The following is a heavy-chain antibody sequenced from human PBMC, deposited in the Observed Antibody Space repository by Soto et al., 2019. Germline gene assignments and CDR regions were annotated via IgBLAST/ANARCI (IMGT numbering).Heavy chain of an antibody. J-gene: IGHJ4*02. CDR2: ISDGGDTT. D-gene: IGHD3-10*01. CDR3: AKGRGGSGSLTPRVDF. Sequence: EVQLLESGGGLVQPGGSLRLSCAASGFTFNNYAMTWVRQAPGKGLEWVSAISDGGDTTSYADSVKGRFTVSRDGYKNTLYLQMSSLRAEDTALYYCAKGRGGSGSLTPRVDFWGQGTLVTVSS. V-gene: IGHV3-23*01. CDR1: GFTFNNYA.